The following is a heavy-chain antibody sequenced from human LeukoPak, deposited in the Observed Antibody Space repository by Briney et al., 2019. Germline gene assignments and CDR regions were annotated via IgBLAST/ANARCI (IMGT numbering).Heavy chain of an antibody. V-gene: IGHV3-30*03. CDR2: ISYDGSNK. CDR1: GFTFSSYG. D-gene: IGHD6-13*01. CDR3: ARDIKREQLVLDY. J-gene: IGHJ4*02. Sequence: PGGSLRLSCAASGFTFSSYGMHWVRQAPGKGLEWVAVISYDGSNKYYADSVKGRFTISRDNSKNTLYLQMNSLRAEDTAVYYCARDIKREQLVLDYWGQGTLVTVSS.